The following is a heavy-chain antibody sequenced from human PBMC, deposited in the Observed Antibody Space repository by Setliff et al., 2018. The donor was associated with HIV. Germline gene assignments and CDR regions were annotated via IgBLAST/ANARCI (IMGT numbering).Heavy chain of an antibody. D-gene: IGHD3-10*01. V-gene: IGHV4-4*09. CDR2: IYSSGST. CDR1: NGSISGYY. J-gene: IGHJ4*02. CDR3: ARGSFIGDYYYFDY. Sequence: SETLSLTCTVSNGSISGYYWSWIRQSPGKGLEWIGYIYSSGSTNYNPSLKSRVTISVDTSKNQFSLKLSSVTAADTAVYYCARGSFIGDYYYFDYWGQGTLVTVSS.